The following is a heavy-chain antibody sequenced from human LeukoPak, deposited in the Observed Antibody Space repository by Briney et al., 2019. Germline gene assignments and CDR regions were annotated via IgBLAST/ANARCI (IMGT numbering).Heavy chain of an antibody. J-gene: IGHJ4*02. V-gene: IGHV3-30*03. CDR2: ISYDGSKK. Sequence: GSLRLSCAASGFTFGSYVMHWVRQAPGKGLEWVASISYDGSKKFYADSVKGRFTVSRDNSKNTLYLQMNSLRPEDTSVYYCALDKVAVGDYWGQGTLVTVSS. CDR1: GFTFGSYV. D-gene: IGHD6-19*01. CDR3: ALDKVAVGDY.